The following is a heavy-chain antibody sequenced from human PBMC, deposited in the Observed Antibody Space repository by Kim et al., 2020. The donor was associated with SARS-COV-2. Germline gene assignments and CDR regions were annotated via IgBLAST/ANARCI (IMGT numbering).Heavy chain of an antibody. J-gene: IGHJ4*02. Sequence: GGSLRLSCAASGFTFDDYAMHWVRQAPGKGLEWVSGISWNSGSIGYADSVKGRFTISRDNAKNSLYLQMNSLRAEDTALYYCAKAPGIAAAGTDFDYWGQGTLVTVSS. V-gene: IGHV3-9*01. CDR2: ISWNSGSI. CDR1: GFTFDDYA. D-gene: IGHD6-13*01. CDR3: AKAPGIAAAGTDFDY.